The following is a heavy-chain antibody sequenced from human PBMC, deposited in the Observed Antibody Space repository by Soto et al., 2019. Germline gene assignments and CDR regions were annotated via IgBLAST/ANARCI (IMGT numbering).Heavy chain of an antibody. V-gene: IGHV3-15*07. CDR1: GFTFSNAW. Sequence: EVQLVESGGGLVKPGGSLRLSCAASGFTFSNAWMNWVRQAPGKGLEWVGRIKSKTDGGTTDYAGPVKGRFTISRDDSKNTLYLQMNSLKTEDTAVYYGQTPVVVNVNDAFDIWGQGTMVTVSS. CDR3: QTPVVVNVNDAFDI. D-gene: IGHD3-22*01. J-gene: IGHJ3*02. CDR2: IKSKTDGGTT.